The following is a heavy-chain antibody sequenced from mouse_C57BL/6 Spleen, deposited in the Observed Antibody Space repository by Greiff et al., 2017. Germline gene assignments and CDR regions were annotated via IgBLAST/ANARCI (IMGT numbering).Heavy chain of an antibody. CDR2: IDPENGDT. CDR1: GFNIKDDY. CDR3: TSYYAMDY. V-gene: IGHV14-4*01. J-gene: IGHJ4*01. Sequence: EVQLQQSGAELVRPGASVKLSCTASGFNIKDDYMHWVKQRPEQGLEWIGWIDPENGDTEYASKFQGKATITADTSSNTAYLQLSSLTYEDTAVYYCTSYYAMDYWGQGTSVTVSS.